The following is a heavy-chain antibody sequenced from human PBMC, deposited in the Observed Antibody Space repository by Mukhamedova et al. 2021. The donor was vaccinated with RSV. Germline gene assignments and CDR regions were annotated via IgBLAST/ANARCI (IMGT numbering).Heavy chain of an antibody. Sequence: EYMGIIYPGDSDTRYSPSSQGQVTISVDRSITTAYLQWSGLKASDTAVYYCARLDYDYWSGYYGGDYWGQGTLVSVSS. D-gene: IGHD3-3*01. J-gene: IGHJ4*02. CDR3: ARLDYDYWSGYYGGDY. CDR2: IYPGDSDT. V-gene: IGHV5-51*01.